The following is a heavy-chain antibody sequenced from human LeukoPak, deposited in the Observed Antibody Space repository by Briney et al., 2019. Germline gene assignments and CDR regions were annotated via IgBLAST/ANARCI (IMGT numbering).Heavy chain of an antibody. J-gene: IGHJ3*02. CDR2: ISSSSNII. D-gene: IGHD3-16*01. V-gene: IGHV3-48*01. CDR3: AKVKGEVIGAFDI. Sequence: GGSLRLSCAASGFTFSGYAMNWVRQAPGKGLEWVSHIYISSSSNIISYADSVKGRFTISRYNSKNTLYLQMNSLRAEDTAVYYCAKVKGEVIGAFDIWGQGTMVTVSS. CDR1: GFTFSGYA.